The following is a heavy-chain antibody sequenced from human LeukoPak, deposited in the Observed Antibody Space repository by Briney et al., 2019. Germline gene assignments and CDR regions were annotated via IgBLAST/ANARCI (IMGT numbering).Heavy chain of an antibody. Sequence: GGSLRLSCTASGFTFGDYAIGWVRQAPGKGLEWVGFIRSQAYGGTTEFAASVKGRFTISRDDSKSIAYLQVSSLKTEDTAVYYCTRERGNVDTAVVSLYWGQGALVTVSS. D-gene: IGHD5-18*01. CDR3: TRERGNVDTAVVSLY. CDR2: IRSQAYGGTT. CDR1: GFTFGDYA. J-gene: IGHJ4*02. V-gene: IGHV3-49*04.